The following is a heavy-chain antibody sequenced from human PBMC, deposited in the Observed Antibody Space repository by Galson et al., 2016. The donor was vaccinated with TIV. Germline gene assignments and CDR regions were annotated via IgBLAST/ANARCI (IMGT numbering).Heavy chain of an antibody. Sequence: SVKVSCKASGYTFTHHALHWVRQAPGQSLEWMGCINAGNGSTKYSQMFQGRVTITRDTSASTAYMELSSLSSEDTAVYYCATPPYCGGDCYKYDYWGQGTLVTVSS. D-gene: IGHD2-21*01. J-gene: IGHJ4*02. CDR2: INAGNGST. CDR3: ATPPYCGGDCYKYDY. CDR1: GYTFTHHA. V-gene: IGHV1-3*01.